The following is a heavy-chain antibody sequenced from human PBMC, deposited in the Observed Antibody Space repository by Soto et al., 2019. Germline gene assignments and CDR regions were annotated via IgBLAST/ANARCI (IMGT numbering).Heavy chain of an antibody. J-gene: IGHJ3*01. CDR2: IGIGSSTK. V-gene: IGHV3-48*01. D-gene: IGHD3-22*01. CDR1: GFTFRNYG. CDR3: ARDQLYYNDISGRPLNTFDV. Sequence: HPGGSVRLSCAASGFTFRNYGMNWVRQAPGKGLEWVSYIGIGSSTKYYADSVKGRFTISRDNAKNSLYLQMNSLRAEDTAVYYCARDQLYYNDISGRPLNTFDVWGQGTMVTVS.